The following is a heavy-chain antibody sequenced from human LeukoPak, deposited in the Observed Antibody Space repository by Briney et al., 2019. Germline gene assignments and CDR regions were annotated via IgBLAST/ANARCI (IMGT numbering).Heavy chain of an antibody. CDR2: ISGGGGST. D-gene: IGHD3-22*01. Sequence: GGSLRLSCAASGFIFSGYAMSWVRQAPGKGLEWVSGISGGGGSTYYADSVKVRFAISRDNYKNRLFLQMNSLRAEDTAVYYCAKAGSGYSYFDHWGQGTLVTVSS. CDR1: GFIFSGYA. J-gene: IGHJ4*02. V-gene: IGHV3-23*01. CDR3: AKAGSGYSYFDH.